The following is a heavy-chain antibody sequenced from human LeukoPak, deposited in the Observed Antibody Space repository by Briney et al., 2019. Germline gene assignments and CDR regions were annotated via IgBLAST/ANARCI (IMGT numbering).Heavy chain of an antibody. D-gene: IGHD5-24*01. J-gene: IGHJ3*02. CDR3: ARCLLDGYTHPAAFDI. CDR2: IYYSGST. CDR1: GGSISSYY. Sequence: TSETLSLTCTVSGGSISSYYWSWIRQPPGKGLEWIGYIYYSGSTNYNPSLKSRVTISVDTSKNQFSLKLSSVTAADTAVYYCARCLLDGYTHPAAFDIWGQGTMVTVSS. V-gene: IGHV4-59*01.